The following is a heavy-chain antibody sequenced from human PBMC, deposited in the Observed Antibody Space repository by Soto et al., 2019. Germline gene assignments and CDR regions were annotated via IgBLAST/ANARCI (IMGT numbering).Heavy chain of an antibody. Sequence: EVQVVESGGGLVQPGGSLRLSCAASGFIFSDHWMSWVRQAPGKGLEWVANIKQDGSEKFYVDSVKGRFTISRDNAKNSLYLQMNSLTAEDTAVYYCARDYDWGQGALVTVSS. J-gene: IGHJ4*02. D-gene: IGHD3-16*01. CDR3: ARDYD. CDR1: GFIFSDHW. CDR2: IKQDGSEK. V-gene: IGHV3-7*05.